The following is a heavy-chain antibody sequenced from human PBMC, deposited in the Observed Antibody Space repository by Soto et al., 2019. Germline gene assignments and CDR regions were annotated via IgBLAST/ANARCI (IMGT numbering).Heavy chain of an antibody. CDR3: ARGGFYDSSYAANYYYYGMDV. V-gene: IGHV1-18*01. CDR1: GYTFTSYG. CDR2: ISAYDGYT. Sequence: ASVKVSCKASGYTFTSYGINWVRQAPGQGLEWLGWISAYDGYTNYAQILQGRVSMTTDTSTKTAYMELRSLRSDDTAMYYCARGGFYDSSYAANYYYYGMDVWGQGTTVTVSS. J-gene: IGHJ6*02. D-gene: IGHD3-22*01.